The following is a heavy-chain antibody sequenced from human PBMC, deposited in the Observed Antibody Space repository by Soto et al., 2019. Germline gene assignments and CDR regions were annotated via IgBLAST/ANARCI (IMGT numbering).Heavy chain of an antibody. J-gene: IGHJ6*02. CDR1: GGSISRGPYY. CDR3: ARTHCSSASCYGYYYYGMDV. V-gene: IGHV4-31*11. Sequence: PSETLSLTCAVSGGSISRGPYYWTWIRHHPGEGLEWIGYIYYSGSTYYNPSLKSRVTISVDTSKNQFSLKLSSVTAADTAVYYCARTHCSSASCYGYYYYGMDVWGQGTTVTVSS. D-gene: IGHD2-2*01. CDR2: IYYSGST.